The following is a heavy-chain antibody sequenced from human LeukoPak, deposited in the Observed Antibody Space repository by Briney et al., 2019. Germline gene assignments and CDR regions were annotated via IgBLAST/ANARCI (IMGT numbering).Heavy chain of an antibody. D-gene: IGHD1-1*01. J-gene: IGHJ4*02. Sequence: GGSLRLSCAASGFTFSSYSMNWVRQAPGKGLEWVSSISSSSSYVYYADSVKGRFTISRDNAKNSLYLQMNSLRAEDTAVYYCARGFSGTADYWGQGTLVTVSS. CDR1: GFTFSSYS. V-gene: IGHV3-21*01. CDR2: ISSSSSYV. CDR3: ARGFSGTADY.